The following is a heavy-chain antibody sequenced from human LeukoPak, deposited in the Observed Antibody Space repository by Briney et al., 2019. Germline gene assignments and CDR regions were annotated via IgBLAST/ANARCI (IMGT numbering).Heavy chain of an antibody. CDR3: AKAEGYSTGWFSY. D-gene: IGHD6-19*01. V-gene: IGHV3-23*01. CDR2: LSGSGVRT. Sequence: PSETLSLTCTVSGGSISSYYWSWVRQAPGKGLEWVSGLSGSGVRTDYADSVKGRFTVSRDISKDTLYLQMNDLRAEDTAVYYCAKAEGYSTGWFSYWGQGTLVTVSS. CDR1: GGSISSYY. J-gene: IGHJ4*02.